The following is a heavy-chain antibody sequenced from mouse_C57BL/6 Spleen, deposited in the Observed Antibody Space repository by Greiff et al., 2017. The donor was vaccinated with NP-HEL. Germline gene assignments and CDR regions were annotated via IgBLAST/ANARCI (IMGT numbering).Heavy chain of an antibody. V-gene: IGHV5-9*04. D-gene: IGHD4-1*01. J-gene: IGHJ3*01. Sequence: EVKLMESGGGLVKPGGSLKLSCAASGFTFSSYTMSWVRQTPGKRLEWVATISGGGGNTYYPDSVKGRFTISRANAKNTRYLQMSSLRSEDTAVYYCARHEAGTRFADWGKGTLVTVSA. CDR2: ISGGGGNT. CDR1: GFTFSSYT. CDR3: ARHEAGTRFAD.